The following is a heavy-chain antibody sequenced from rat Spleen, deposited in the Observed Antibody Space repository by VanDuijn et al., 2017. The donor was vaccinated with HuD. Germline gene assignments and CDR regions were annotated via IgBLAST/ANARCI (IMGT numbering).Heavy chain of an antibody. V-gene: IGHV5-27*01. J-gene: IGHJ2*01. CDR3: TTSGPPFVLRVLPDY. Sequence: EVQLVESGGGLVQPGRSLKLSCAASGFTFSNYYMAWVRQAPTKGLEWVAYISTGGGSTYYRDSVKGRFTISRDNAKSTLYLQMDSLRSEDTATYYCTTSGPPFVLRVLPDYWGQGVMVTVSS. CDR2: ISTGGGST. D-gene: IGHD1-7*01. CDR1: GFTFSNYY.